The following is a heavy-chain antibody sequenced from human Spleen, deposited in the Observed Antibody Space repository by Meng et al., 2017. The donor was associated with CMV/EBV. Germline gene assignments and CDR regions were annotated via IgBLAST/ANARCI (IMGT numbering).Heavy chain of an antibody. CDR2: IKQDGSEK. J-gene: IGHJ4*02. V-gene: IGHV3-7*03. Sequence: GESLKISCAASGFTFSYYWMSWVRQAPGKGLEWVANIKQDGSEKYYVDSVEGRFIISRDNDKNSLFLQMNSLRAEDTAIYYCARDEAFCGGDCYPGYFDYWGQRMLVTVSS. CDR1: GFTFSYYW. D-gene: IGHD2-21*01. CDR3: ARDEAFCGGDCYPGYFDY.